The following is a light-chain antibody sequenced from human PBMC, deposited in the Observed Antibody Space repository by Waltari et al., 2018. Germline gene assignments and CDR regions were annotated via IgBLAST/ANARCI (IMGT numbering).Light chain of an antibody. V-gene: IGKV1-12*01. CDR2: AAS. CDR3: QQRVNWPIT. J-gene: IGKJ4*01. Sequence: DIQMTQSPSSVSASVGDRVTITCRASQGISSWLAWYQQKPGQAPKRLIYAASTLQSGVPSRFSGSGSGTDFTLTISSLEAEDFAVYYCQQRVNWPITFGGGTKVEIK. CDR1: QGISSW.